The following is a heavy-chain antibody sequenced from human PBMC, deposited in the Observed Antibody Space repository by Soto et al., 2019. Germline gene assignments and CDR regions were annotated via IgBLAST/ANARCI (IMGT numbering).Heavy chain of an antibody. V-gene: IGHV1-69*06. CDR2: IIPIFGTA. D-gene: IGHD5-12*01. Sequence: SVKVSCKASGGTFSSYAISWVRQAPGQGLEWMGGIIPIFGTANYAQKFQGRVTITADKSTSTAYMELSSLRSEDTAVYYCARDGRLRPNNWFDPWGQGTPVTVSS. CDR1: GGTFSSYA. CDR3: ARDGRLRPNNWFDP. J-gene: IGHJ5*02.